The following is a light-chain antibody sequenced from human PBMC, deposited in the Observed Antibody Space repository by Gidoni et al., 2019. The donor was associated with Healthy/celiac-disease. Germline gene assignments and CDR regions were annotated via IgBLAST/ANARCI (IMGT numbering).Light chain of an antibody. V-gene: IGLV1-40*01. CDR2: GNS. CDR3: QSYDSSLSL. CDR1: SSNSGAGYD. Sequence: QSVLTQPPSVSGAPGPRVTISCTGSSSNSGAGYDVHWYQQLPGTAPKLLIYGNSNRPSGVPDRFSGSKSGTSASLAITGLQAEDEADYYCQSYDSSLSLFGGGTKLTVL. J-gene: IGLJ3*02.